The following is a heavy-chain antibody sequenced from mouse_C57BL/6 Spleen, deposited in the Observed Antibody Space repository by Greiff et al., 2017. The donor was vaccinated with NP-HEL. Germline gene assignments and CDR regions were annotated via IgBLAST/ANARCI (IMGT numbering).Heavy chain of an antibody. Sequence: QVQLQQPGAELVRPGSSVKLSCKASGYTFTSYWMDWVKQRPGQGLEWIGNIYPSDSETHYNQKFKDKATLTVDKSSSTAYMQLSSLTSEDSAVYYCARRVDGYYPFACWGQGTLVTVSA. CDR2: IYPSDSET. D-gene: IGHD2-3*01. CDR1: GYTFTSYW. J-gene: IGHJ3*01. CDR3: ARRVDGYYPFAC. V-gene: IGHV1-61*01.